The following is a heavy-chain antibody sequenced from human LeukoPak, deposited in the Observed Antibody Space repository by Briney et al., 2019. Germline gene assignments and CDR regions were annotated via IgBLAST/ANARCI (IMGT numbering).Heavy chain of an antibody. J-gene: IGHJ6*04. CDR2: INPNSGGT. Sequence: GASVRVSCKASVYTFTGYYMHWVRQAPGQGREWMGWINPNSGGTNYAQKFQGRVTMTRDTSISTAYMELSRLRSDDTAVYYYARDTPRVVGDVDVWGKGTTVTVSS. V-gene: IGHV1-2*02. D-gene: IGHD2-2*01. CDR3: ARDTPRVVGDVDV. CDR1: VYTFTGYY.